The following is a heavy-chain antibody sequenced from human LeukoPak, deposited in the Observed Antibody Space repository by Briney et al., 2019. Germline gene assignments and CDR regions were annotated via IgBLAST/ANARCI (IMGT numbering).Heavy chain of an antibody. CDR2: INWNGGST. V-gene: IGHV3-20*04. Sequence: GGSLRLSCAASGFTFDDYGMSWVRQAPGKGLEWVSGINWNGGSTGYADSVKGRFTISRDNSKNTLYLQMNSLRAEDTAVYYCARGPSGYHNTGGQGTLVTVSS. CDR3: ARGPSGYHNT. D-gene: IGHD5-12*01. CDR1: GFTFDDYG. J-gene: IGHJ4*02.